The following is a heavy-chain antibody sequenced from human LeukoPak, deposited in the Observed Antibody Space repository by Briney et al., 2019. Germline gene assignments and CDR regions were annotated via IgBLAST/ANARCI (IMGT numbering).Heavy chain of an antibody. V-gene: IGHV4-34*01. J-gene: IGHJ5*02. D-gene: IGHD5-18*01. Sequence: SETLSLTCAVYGGSFSGYYWSWIRQPPGKGLEWIGGVNHSGTTNYNPSLKSRVTISVDKSKMQFSLKLTSVTAADTAVYYCARGVGDTAMVPPIDPWGQGTLVTVSS. CDR2: VNHSGTT. CDR3: ARGVGDTAMVPPIDP. CDR1: GGSFSGYY.